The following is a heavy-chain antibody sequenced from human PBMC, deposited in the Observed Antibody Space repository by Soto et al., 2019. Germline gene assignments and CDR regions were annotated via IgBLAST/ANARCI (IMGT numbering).Heavy chain of an antibody. Sequence: EVQLLESGGGLVQPGGSLRLSCAASEFTFSNYAMSWVRQAPGKGLEWVSAISYGGGRTYYADPVKGRFTISRDNSKNTLDLQMNSLRADDTAVYYCAKNPGYYYDSTGYHFDYWGQGTLVTVSS. CDR3: AKNPGYYYDSTGYHFDY. CDR1: EFTFSNYA. J-gene: IGHJ4*02. V-gene: IGHV3-23*01. D-gene: IGHD3-22*01. CDR2: ISYGGGRT.